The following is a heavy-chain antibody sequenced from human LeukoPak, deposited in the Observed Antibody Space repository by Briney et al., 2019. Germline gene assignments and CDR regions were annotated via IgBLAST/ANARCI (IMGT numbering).Heavy chain of an antibody. CDR1: GGPISTYY. CDR2: IYYSGST. J-gene: IGHJ6*02. Sequence: SETLSLTCTDSGGPISTYYRRWNRQPPGKGHQWNRYIYYSGSTNYIPSLKSRVTISVDTSKNQFSLKLTSVTAADTAVYYCARAQLNLLVDFGMDVWGQGTTVIVSS. CDR3: ARAQLNLLVDFGMDV. D-gene: IGHD1-1*01. V-gene: IGHV4-59*01.